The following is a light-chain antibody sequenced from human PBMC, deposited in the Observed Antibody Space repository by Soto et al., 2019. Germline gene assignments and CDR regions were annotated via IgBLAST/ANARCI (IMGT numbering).Light chain of an antibody. V-gene: IGKV1-9*01. J-gene: IGKJ1*01. Sequence: IHLTQSPSSLSASVGNRVTITCRASQGIRSYLDWYQQKQGKAPKLLIYAASTLQSGVPSRLRGSGSGTDLTITISSMKNEDFETYYCQQYYSFTRTFGQGTQVDIK. CDR2: AAS. CDR3: QQYYSFTRT. CDR1: QGIRSY.